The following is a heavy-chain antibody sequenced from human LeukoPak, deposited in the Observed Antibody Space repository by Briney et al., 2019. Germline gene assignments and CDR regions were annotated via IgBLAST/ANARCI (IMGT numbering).Heavy chain of an antibody. CDR1: GFTFSSYA. J-gene: IGHJ4*02. CDR3: ARGGHDFWSGPDQNYYFDY. CDR2: IYSGGST. Sequence: QPGGYLRLSCAASGFTFSSYAMSWVRQAPGKGLEWVSVIYSGGSTYYADSVKGRFTISRHNSKNTLYLQMNSLRAEDTAVYYCARGGHDFWSGPDQNYYFDYWGQGTLVIVSS. V-gene: IGHV3-53*04. D-gene: IGHD3-3*01.